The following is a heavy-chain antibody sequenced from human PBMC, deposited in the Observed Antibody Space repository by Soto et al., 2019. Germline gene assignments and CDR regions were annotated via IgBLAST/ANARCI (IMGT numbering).Heavy chain of an antibody. J-gene: IGHJ4*02. CDR3: ARASDTSGYYY. CDR2: ILPVFDEL. D-gene: IGHD5-12*01. V-gene: IGHV1-69*01. Sequence: QVQLVQSGSEVKKPGSSVKVSCKVSGGSFKNYAISWVRQAPGQGLEWVGGILPVFDELHYAPKLQGRVTITADEATSTAHLELGSLTSDDTAVYFCARASDTSGYYYWGQGTLVTVSS. CDR1: GGSFKNYA.